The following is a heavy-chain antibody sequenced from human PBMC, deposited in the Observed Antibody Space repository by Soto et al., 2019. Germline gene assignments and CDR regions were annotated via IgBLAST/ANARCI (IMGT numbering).Heavy chain of an antibody. V-gene: IGHV4-59*01. D-gene: IGHD1-1*01. CDR1: GGSISSYY. CDR3: ARAGLGFDY. J-gene: IGHJ4*02. CDR2: IYYSGST. Sequence: SETLSRSCTVSGGSISSYYWSWIRQPPGKGLEWIGYIYYSGSTNYNPSLKRRVTISVDTSKNQFSLKLSSVTAADTAVYYCARAGLGFDYWGQGTVVTVS.